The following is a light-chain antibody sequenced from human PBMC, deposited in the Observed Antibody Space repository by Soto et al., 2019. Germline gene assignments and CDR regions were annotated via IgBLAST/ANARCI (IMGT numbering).Light chain of an antibody. CDR1: QSVSSY. Sequence: EIVMTQSPATLSVSPGGRATLSCRASQSVSSYLAWYQQRPGQPPRRLIYGASTRATGIPARFSGSGSGTEFSLTISSPQSEDFAVYYCQQYNTWPPKYTFGQGTKLEIK. V-gene: IGKV3-15*01. CDR2: GAS. CDR3: QQYNTWPPKYT. J-gene: IGKJ2*01.